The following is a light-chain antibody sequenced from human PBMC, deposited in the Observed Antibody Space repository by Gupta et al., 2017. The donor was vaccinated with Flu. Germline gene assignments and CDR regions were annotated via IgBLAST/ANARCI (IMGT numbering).Light chain of an antibody. CDR3: QQLNNWHPPIT. CDR1: QSVRSY. CDR2: DAS. V-gene: IGKV3-11*01. Sequence: EIVLTQSPATLSLSPGEISTLSCRARQSVRSYLAWYQKKQGQAPRRLIYDASNRAKGSPASCSGSGVGTDDNFTISSREPEDFEVYYCQQLNNWHPPITFGQGTQLEIK. J-gene: IGKJ5*01.